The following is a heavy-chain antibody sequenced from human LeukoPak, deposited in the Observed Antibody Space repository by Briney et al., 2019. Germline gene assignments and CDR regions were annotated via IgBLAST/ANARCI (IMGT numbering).Heavy chain of an antibody. J-gene: IGHJ5*02. D-gene: IGHD6-6*01. CDR3: ASREARQFDP. CDR2: IYHSGST. Sequence: SETLSLTCTVSGGSISSYYWSWIRQPPGKGLEWIGEIYHSGSTNYNPSLKSRVTISVDKSKNQFSLKLSSVTAADTAVYYCASREARQFDPWGQGTLVTVSS. CDR1: GGSISSYY. V-gene: IGHV4-59*12.